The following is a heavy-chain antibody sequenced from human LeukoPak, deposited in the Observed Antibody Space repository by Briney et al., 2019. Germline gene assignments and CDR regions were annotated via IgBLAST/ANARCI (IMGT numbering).Heavy chain of an antibody. J-gene: IGHJ4*02. V-gene: IGHV3-23*01. CDR1: GFTFSSYA. Sequence: GGSLRLSCAASGFTFSSYAMSWVRQAPGKGLEWVSAISGSGGSTYYADSVKGRFTISRDNSKNTLYLQMNSLRAEDTAVYYCARAHRLVLHYFDSWGQGTLVTVSS. D-gene: IGHD2-15*01. CDR3: ARAHRLVLHYFDS. CDR2: ISGSGGST.